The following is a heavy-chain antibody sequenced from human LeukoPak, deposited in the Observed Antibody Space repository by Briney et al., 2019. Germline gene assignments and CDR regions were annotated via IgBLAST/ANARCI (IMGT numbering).Heavy chain of an antibody. Sequence: GGSLRLSCAASGFMFSSYWMSWVRQAPGKGLEWVANIKQDRSEKYYVDSVKGRFTVSRDNARNSLYLQMNSLSPEDTAVYYCARGYDKLAFDIWGQGTMVTVSS. CDR2: IKQDRSEK. CDR3: ARGYDKLAFDI. V-gene: IGHV3-7*03. J-gene: IGHJ3*02. CDR1: GFMFSSYW. D-gene: IGHD2-2*01.